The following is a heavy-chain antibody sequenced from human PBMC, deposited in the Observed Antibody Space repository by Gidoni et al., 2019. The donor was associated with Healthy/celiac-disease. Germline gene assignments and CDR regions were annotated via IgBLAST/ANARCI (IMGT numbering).Heavy chain of an antibody. D-gene: IGHD3-22*01. Sequence: QVQLVQSGAEVKKPGSSVKVSCKASGGTFSSYAIRWLRQAPGQGLEWMGGTIPIFGTAKYAQKCQGRVTITADESTSTAYMELSRLRSEDTDVYDCAREGALRDPSTMIVVVGNWFDPWGQGTLVTVSS. CDR3: AREGALRDPSTMIVVVGNWFDP. V-gene: IGHV1-69*01. CDR2: TIPIFGTA. J-gene: IGHJ5*02. CDR1: GGTFSSYA.